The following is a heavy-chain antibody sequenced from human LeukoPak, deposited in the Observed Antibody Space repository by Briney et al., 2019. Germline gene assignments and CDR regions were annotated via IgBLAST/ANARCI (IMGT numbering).Heavy chain of an antibody. CDR3: ARSIRYFDWLLSSNSPRGYYFDY. CDR1: GFTFDDYA. V-gene: IGHV3-9*01. Sequence: GGSLRLSCAASGFTFDDYAMHWVRQAPGKGLEWVSGISWNSGSIGYADSVKGRFTISRDNAKNSLYLQMNSLRAEDTAVYYCARSIRYFDWLLSSNSPRGYYFDYWGQGTLVTVSS. CDR2: ISWNSGSI. J-gene: IGHJ4*02. D-gene: IGHD3-9*01.